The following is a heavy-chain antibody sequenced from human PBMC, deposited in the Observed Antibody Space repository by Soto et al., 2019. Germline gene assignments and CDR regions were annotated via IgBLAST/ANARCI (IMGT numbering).Heavy chain of an antibody. J-gene: IGHJ4*02. CDR3: ARARGGYFDY. CDR1: GGSISSYY. CDR2: FYYSGST. V-gene: IGHV4-59*01. Sequence: SETLSLTCTVSGGSISSYYWSWIRQPPGKGLEWIGYFYYSGSTNYNPSLKSRVTISVDTSKNHFSLKLSSVTAADTAVYYCARARGGYFDYWGQGTLVTVSS.